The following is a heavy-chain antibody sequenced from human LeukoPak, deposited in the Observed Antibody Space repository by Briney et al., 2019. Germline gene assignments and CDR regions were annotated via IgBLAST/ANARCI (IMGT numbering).Heavy chain of an antibody. CDR1: GSSISSSRDY. CDR2: IYYSGST. D-gene: IGHD1-26*01. J-gene: IGHJ4*02. V-gene: IGHV4-30-4*08. CDR3: ARVGATDPDDY. Sequence: SETLSLTCIVSGSSISSSRDYWAWIRQPPGKGLEWIGYIYYSGSTYYNPSLKSRVTISVDTSKNQFSLKLSSVTAADTAVYYCARVGATDPDDYWGQGTLVTVSS.